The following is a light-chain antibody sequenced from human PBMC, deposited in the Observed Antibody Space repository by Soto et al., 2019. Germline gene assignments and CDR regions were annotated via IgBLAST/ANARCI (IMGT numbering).Light chain of an antibody. CDR2: GNS. J-gene: IGLJ1*01. CDR3: QSYDSSLSGFYV. V-gene: IGLV1-40*01. CDR1: SSNIGAGYD. Sequence: QSVLTQPPSVSGAPGQRVTISFTGSSSNIGAGYDVHWYQQLPGTAPKLLIYGNSNRPSGVPDRFSGSKSGTSAPLAITGLQSEDEADYYCQSYDSSLSGFYVFGTGTKLTVL.